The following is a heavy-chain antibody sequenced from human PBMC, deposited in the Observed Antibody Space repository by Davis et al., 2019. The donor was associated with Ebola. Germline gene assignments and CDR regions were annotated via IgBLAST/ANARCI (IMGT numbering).Heavy chain of an antibody. V-gene: IGHV3-9*01. Sequence: SLKISCAASGFTFDDYAMHWVRLPPGKGLEWVSGIDWSGGDRDYADSVKGRYTISRDNAKNSLYLQINSLRAEDTALYYCAKDKAGAPDCSAGSCYFQYWGQGTPVTVSS. D-gene: IGHD2-15*01. CDR3: AKDKAGAPDCSAGSCYFQY. CDR1: GFTFDDYA. CDR2: IDWSGGDR. J-gene: IGHJ4*02.